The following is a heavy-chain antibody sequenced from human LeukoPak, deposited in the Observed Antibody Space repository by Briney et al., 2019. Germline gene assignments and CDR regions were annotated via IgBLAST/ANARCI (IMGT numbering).Heavy chain of an antibody. V-gene: IGHV3-74*01. J-gene: IGHJ3*02. Sequence: QTGGSLRLSCAASGFTFSSYWMHWVRHAPGKGLVWVSRINSDGSSTSYADSVKGRFTISRDNSENTLYLQMNSLRAEDTAVYYCARLYDSSGYGAFDIWGQGTMVTVSS. CDR2: INSDGSST. CDR3: ARLYDSSGYGAFDI. D-gene: IGHD3-22*01. CDR1: GFTFSSYW.